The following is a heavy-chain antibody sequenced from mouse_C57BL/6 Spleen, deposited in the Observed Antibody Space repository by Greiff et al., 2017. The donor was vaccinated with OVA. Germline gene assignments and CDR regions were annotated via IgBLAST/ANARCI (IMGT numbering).Heavy chain of an antibody. Sequence: EVKLMESGGGLVKPGGSLKLSCAASGFTFSSYAMSWVRQTPEQRLEWVATISDGGSYTYYPDNVKGRFTISRDNAKNNLYLQMSHLKYEDAAMYYCTRDLGSLYDMDYWGQGTTLTVSS. CDR1: GFTFSSYA. CDR2: ISDGGSYT. V-gene: IGHV5-4*01. J-gene: IGHJ4*01. D-gene: IGHD4-1*01. CDR3: TRDLGSLYDMDY.